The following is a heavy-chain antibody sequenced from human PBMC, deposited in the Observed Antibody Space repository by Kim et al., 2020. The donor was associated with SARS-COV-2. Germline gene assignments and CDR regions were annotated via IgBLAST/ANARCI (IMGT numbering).Heavy chain of an antibody. D-gene: IGHD3-10*01. CDR1: GFSFNDVW. CDR2: IKNRLGGGTI. Sequence: GGSLRLSCVGSGFSFNDVWMNWVRQVPGEGLEWIGRIKNRLGGGTIDYAAPVKGRFFISRDDSRNTLDLQMNDLKPEDTAVYYCTTGGGYYGLDSWGQGT. V-gene: IGHV3-15*01. J-gene: IGHJ4*02. CDR3: TTGGGYYGLDS.